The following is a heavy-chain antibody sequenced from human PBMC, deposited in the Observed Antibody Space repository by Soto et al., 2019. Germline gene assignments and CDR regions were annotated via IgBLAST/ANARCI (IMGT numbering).Heavy chain of an antibody. V-gene: IGHV1-18*01. CDR3: ARWRADCSSTSCSPADY. CDR2: ISAYNGNT. CDR1: GYTFTSYG. J-gene: IGHJ4*02. Sequence: QVQLVQSGAEVKKPGASVKVSCKASGYTFTSYGISRVRQAPGQGLEWMGWISAYNGNTNYAQKLQGRVTMTTDTSTSTAYMELRSLRSDDTAVYYCARWRADCSSTSCSPADYWGQGTLVTVSS. D-gene: IGHD2-2*01.